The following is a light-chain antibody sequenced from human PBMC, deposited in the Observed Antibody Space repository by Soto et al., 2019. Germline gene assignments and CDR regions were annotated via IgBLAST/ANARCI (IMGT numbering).Light chain of an antibody. CDR3: AAWDDSLRGV. J-gene: IGLJ1*01. V-gene: IGLV1-47*01. Sequence: QSVLTQPPSASGTPGQRVSISCSGSSSNIGSNSVYWYQQLPGTAPKLLIYRNNQRPPGVPDRFSGSKSGTSASLAISGLRSEDEADYYCAAWDDSLRGVFGTGTKVTVL. CDR1: SSNIGSNS. CDR2: RNN.